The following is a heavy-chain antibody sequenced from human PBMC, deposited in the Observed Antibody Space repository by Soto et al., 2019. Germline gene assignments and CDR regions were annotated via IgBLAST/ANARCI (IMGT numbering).Heavy chain of an antibody. CDR3: STSGYGGFDY. V-gene: IGHV3-30-3*01. CDR2: ILSDGSKK. CDR1: GFTFNRYA. J-gene: IGHJ4*02. D-gene: IGHD5-12*01. Sequence: PGGSLRLSCTASGFTFNRYAIHWVRQAPAKGLEWVAVILSDGSKKYYADSVKGRFTISRDDSKKTSYLQMNSLKTEDTAIYYCSTSGYGGFDYWGQGVLVTVSS.